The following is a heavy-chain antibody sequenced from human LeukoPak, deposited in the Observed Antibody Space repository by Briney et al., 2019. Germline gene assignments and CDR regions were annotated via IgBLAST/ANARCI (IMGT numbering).Heavy chain of an antibody. J-gene: IGHJ4*02. D-gene: IGHD5-18*01. Sequence: SVKVSCKASGGTFSSYAISWVRQAPGQGLEWMGRIIPIFGTANYAQKFQGRVTITTDESTSTAYMELSSLRSEDTAVYYCARSPPPRGYSYGWLDGYYFDYWGQGTLVTVSS. CDR2: IIPIFGTA. V-gene: IGHV1-69*05. CDR1: GGTFSSYA. CDR3: ARSPPPRGYSYGWLDGYYFDY.